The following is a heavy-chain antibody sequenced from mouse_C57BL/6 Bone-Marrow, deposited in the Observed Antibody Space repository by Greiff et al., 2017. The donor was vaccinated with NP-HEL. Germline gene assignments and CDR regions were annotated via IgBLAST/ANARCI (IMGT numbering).Heavy chain of an antibody. Sequence: EVHLVESGGGLVQPGESLKLSCESNEYDFPSHDMPWVRKTPEKRLELVAAINSDGGSTYYPDTMERRFITSRDNTKKTLYMQMSSLRSEDTALYYCARHDYSYAMDYWGQGTSVTVSS. CDR1: EYDFPSHD. CDR2: INSDGGST. CDR3: ARHDYSYAMDY. V-gene: IGHV5-2*01. D-gene: IGHD2-4*01. J-gene: IGHJ4*01.